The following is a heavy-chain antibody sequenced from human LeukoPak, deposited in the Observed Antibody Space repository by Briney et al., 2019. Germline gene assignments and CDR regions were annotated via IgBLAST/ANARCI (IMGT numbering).Heavy chain of an antibody. CDR2: IYHTGNT. CDR1: GASISSGGYF. D-gene: IGHD4-23*01. J-gene: IGHJ4*02. CDR3: ARERPLDTVVSQDF. Sequence: SETLSLTCTVSGASISSGGYFWSWIRQPPGKGLEWIGYIYHTGNTYYNPSLESRVTMSVDKSKNQFSLSLASVTVADTAVYYCARERPLDTVVSQDFWGQGTLVIASS. V-gene: IGHV4-30-2*01.